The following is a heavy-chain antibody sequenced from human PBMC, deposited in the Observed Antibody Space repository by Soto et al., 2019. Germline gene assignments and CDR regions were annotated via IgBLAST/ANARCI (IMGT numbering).Heavy chain of an antibody. Sequence: GGSLRLSCAASGFTFSSYAMSWVRQAPGKGLEWVSAISGSGGSTYYADSVKGRFTISRDNSKNTLYLQMNSLRAEDTAVYYCAKCYDYVWGSYYFDYWGQGTLVTVSS. CDR3: AKCYDYVWGSYYFDY. V-gene: IGHV3-23*01. J-gene: IGHJ4*02. CDR2: ISGSGGST. CDR1: GFTFSSYA. D-gene: IGHD3-16*01.